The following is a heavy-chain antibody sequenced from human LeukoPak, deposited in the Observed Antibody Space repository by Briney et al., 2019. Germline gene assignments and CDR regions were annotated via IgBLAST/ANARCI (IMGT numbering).Heavy chain of an antibody. Sequence: ASVKVSCKASGGTFSSYAISWVRQAPGQGLEWMGGIIPIFGTANYAQKFQGRVTITADESTSTAYMELSSLRSEDTVVYYCARLVRVNTRVGNTAALGYWGQGTLVTVSS. CDR2: IIPIFGTA. CDR1: GGTFSSYA. CDR3: ARLVRVNTRVGNTAALGY. J-gene: IGHJ4*02. V-gene: IGHV1-69*13. D-gene: IGHD3-10*01.